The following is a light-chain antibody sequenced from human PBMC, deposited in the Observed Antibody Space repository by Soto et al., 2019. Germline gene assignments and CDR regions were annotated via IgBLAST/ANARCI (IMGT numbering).Light chain of an antibody. CDR1: QSVSSN. J-gene: IGKJ1*01. CDR2: GAS. V-gene: IGKV3-15*01. Sequence: EIVMTQSPATLSVSPGERATLSCRASQSVSSNLAWYQQKPGQAPRLLFYGASTRVTGLPARFSGSGSGTEFTLTISSLQSEDFAVYYCQQYNNWPRTFGQGTKVEIK. CDR3: QQYNNWPRT.